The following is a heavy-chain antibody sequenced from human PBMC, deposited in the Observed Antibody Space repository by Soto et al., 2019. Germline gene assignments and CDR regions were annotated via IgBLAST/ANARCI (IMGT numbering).Heavy chain of an antibody. Sequence: SQTLSLTCAISGDSVSSNSAAWNWIRQSPSRGLEWLGRTYYRSKWYNDYAVSVKSRITINPDTSKNQFSLQLNSVTPEDTAVYYCARGVPYSSSPYYYYYGMDVWGQGTTVTVSS. CDR2: TYYRSKWYN. J-gene: IGHJ6*02. CDR1: GDSVSSNSAA. V-gene: IGHV6-1*01. D-gene: IGHD6-13*01. CDR3: ARGVPYSSSPYYYYYGMDV.